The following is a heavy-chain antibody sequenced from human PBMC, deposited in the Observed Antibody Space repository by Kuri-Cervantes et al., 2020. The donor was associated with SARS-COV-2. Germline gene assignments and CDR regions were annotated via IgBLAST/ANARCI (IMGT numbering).Heavy chain of an antibody. CDR1: GGPISGYY. Sequence: SETLSLTCSVSGGPISGYYWIWIRQTPGKGLEWIGYIYSSGSASYNPSFRSRVTMSVDTSKDQFSLKLSSVTAADTAVYYCARVEDTVTTKGYYFDYWGQGTLVTVSS. CDR2: IYSSGSA. V-gene: IGHV4-4*08. CDR3: ARVEDTVTTKGYYFDY. D-gene: IGHD4-17*01. J-gene: IGHJ4*02.